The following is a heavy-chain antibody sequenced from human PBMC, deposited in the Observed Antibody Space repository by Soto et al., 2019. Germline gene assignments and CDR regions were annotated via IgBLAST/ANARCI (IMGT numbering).Heavy chain of an antibody. CDR2: INSDGSST. V-gene: IGHV3-74*01. Sequence: GGSLRLSCAASGFTFSSYWMHWVRQAPGKGLEWVSRINSDGSSTSYADSVKGRFTISRDNAKNTLYLQMNSLRAEDTAVDYCARGPLFYYYDSRGYYYAEYFEHWGQGTLVTVSS. D-gene: IGHD3-22*01. CDR1: GFTFSSYW. J-gene: IGHJ1*01. CDR3: ARGPLFYYYDSRGYYYAEYFEH.